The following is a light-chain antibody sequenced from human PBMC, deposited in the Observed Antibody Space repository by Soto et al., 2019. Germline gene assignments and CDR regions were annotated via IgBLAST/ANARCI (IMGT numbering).Light chain of an antibody. CDR2: DAS. J-gene: IGKJ4*01. V-gene: IGKV3-11*01. CDR3: QQRSNWPRALT. CDR1: QSVGRT. Sequence: EIVLTQSPATLSLSPGERATLSCRASQSVGRTLAWFQQKPGQAPRLLIYDASNRATGIPARFTGSGSGTDFTLTIRSLEPEDFAVYYCQQRSNWPRALTFGGGTKVDIK.